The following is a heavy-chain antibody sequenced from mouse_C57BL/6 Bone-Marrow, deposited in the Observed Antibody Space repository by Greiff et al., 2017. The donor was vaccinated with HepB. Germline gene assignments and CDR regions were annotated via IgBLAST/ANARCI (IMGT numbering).Heavy chain of an antibody. CDR2: ISSGGDYI. J-gene: IGHJ4*01. CDR3: TRAGAGTLYYAMDY. V-gene: IGHV5-9-1*02. CDR1: GFTFSSYA. D-gene: IGHD4-1*01. Sequence: EVQLVESGEGLVKPGGSLKLSCAASGFTFSSYAMSWVRQTPEKRLEWVAYISSGGDYIYYADTVKGRFTISRDNARNTLYLQMSSLKSEDTAMYYCTRAGAGTLYYAMDYWGQGTSVTVSS.